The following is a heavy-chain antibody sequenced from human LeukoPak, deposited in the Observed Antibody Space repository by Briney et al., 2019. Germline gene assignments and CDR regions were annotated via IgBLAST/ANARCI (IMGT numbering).Heavy chain of an antibody. CDR1: GFTFSSYG. V-gene: IGHV3-30*02. J-gene: IGHJ4*02. D-gene: IGHD3-10*01. CDR2: IRYYGSNK. CDR3: AKDRLLWFGELLPPYYFDY. Sequence: PGGSLRLSCAASGFTFSSYGMHWVRQAPGKGLEWVAFIRYYGSNKYYADSVKGRFTISRDNSKNTLYLQMNSLRAEDTAVYYCAKDRLLWFGELLPPYYFDYWGQGTLVTVSS.